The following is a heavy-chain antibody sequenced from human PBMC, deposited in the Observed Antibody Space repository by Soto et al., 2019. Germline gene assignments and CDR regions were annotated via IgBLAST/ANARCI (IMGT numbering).Heavy chain of an antibody. CDR2: IIPMFGTA. D-gene: IGHD2-15*01. CDR3: ARGVVVVAASQLGWFDP. Sequence: SVKVSCKASGGTFSRDAISWVRQAPGQGLEWMGGIIPMFGTAKYVQKFQGRLTITADESTTTAYMELRSLRSDDTAVYYCARGVVVVAASQLGWFDPWGQGTLVTV. V-gene: IGHV1-69*13. J-gene: IGHJ5*02. CDR1: GGTFSRDA.